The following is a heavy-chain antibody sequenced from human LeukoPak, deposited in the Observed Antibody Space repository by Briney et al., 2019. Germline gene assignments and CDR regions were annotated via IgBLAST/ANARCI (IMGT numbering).Heavy chain of an antibody. D-gene: IGHD3-22*01. CDR3: ARDAIYDSTPAGLEGVDV. CDR2: ISAYNGNT. Sequence: GASVKVSCKASGYTFTSYGISWVRQAPGQGLEWMGWISAYNGNTNYAQKLQGRVTMTTDTSTSTAYMELRSLRSDDTAVYYCARDAIYDSTPAGLEGVDVWGPGTTVTVSS. J-gene: IGHJ6*02. V-gene: IGHV1-18*01. CDR1: GYTFTSYG.